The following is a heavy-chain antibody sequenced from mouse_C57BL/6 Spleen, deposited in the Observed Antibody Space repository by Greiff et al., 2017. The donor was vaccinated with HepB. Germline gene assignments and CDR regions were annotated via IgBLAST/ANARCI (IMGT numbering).Heavy chain of an antibody. CDR2: ISSGGSYT. J-gene: IGHJ2*01. Sequence: DVQLVESGGDLVKPGGSLKLSCAASGFTFSSYGMSWVRQTPDKRLEWVATISSGGSYTYYPDSVKGRFTISRDNAKNTLYLQMSSLKSEDTAMYYCARDYYGSSQSHFDYWGQGTTLTVSS. V-gene: IGHV5-6*01. D-gene: IGHD1-1*01. CDR3: ARDYYGSSQSHFDY. CDR1: GFTFSSYG.